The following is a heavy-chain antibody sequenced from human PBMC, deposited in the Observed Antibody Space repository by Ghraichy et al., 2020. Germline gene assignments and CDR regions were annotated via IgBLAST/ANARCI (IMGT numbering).Heavy chain of an antibody. J-gene: IGHJ4*02. D-gene: IGHD1-1*01. CDR1: GFTFSIYW. V-gene: IGHV3-7*03. Sequence: GGSLRLSCAPSGFTFSIYWMTWVRQAPGKGLEWVANIKEDGSEKYYVDSVKGRFTISRDNAKNSLYLQMNSLRAEDTAVYYCAREGPGPTVDYWGQGILVTVSS. CDR2: IKEDGSEK. CDR3: AREGPGPTVDY.